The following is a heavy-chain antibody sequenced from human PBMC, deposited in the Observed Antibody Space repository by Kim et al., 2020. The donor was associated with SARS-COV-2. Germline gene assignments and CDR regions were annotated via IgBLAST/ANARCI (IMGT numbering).Heavy chain of an antibody. CDR2: IKRPDDSA. V-gene: IGHV3-23*01. CDR3: VKGAWVEY. D-gene: IGHD1-26*01. CDR1: GFSFGTFD. J-gene: IGHJ4*02. Sequence: GGSLRLSCVASGFSFGTFDMSWVRQAPGKGLKWVSVIKRPDDSAYYAESVKGRFTVSRDSARNTVYLQMNSLRGDDTAVYYCVKGAWVEYWGPGTRVTGS.